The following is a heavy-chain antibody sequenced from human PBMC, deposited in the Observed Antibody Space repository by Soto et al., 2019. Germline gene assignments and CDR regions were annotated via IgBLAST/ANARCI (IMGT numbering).Heavy chain of an antibody. CDR2: INPNSGGT. J-gene: IGHJ3*02. V-gene: IGHV1-2*02. D-gene: IGHD3-10*01. CDR1: GYTFTGYY. CDR3: AREAPTYGSGMSDAFDI. Sequence: ASVKVSCKASGYTFTGYYMHWVRQAPGQGLEWMGWINPNSGGTNYAQKFQGRVTMTRDTSISTAYMELSRLRSDDTAVYYCAREAPTYGSGMSDAFDIWGQGTLVTVSS.